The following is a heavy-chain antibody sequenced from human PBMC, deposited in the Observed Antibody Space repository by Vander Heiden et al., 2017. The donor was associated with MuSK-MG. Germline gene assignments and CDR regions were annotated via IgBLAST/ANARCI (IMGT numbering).Heavy chain of an antibody. D-gene: IGHD3-10*01. CDR1: GDTLTEVS. CDR2: FDPEDGET. Sequence: QVQLVQSGAAAKKPGASVKVSCKVSGDTLTEVSMHWVRQAPGKGLEWMGSFDPEDGETIYAQKFQGRVTMTEDTSTDTAYMELSSLRSEDTAVYYCATERGFGESVDAFDIWGQGTMVTVSS. V-gene: IGHV1-24*01. CDR3: ATERGFGESVDAFDI. J-gene: IGHJ3*02.